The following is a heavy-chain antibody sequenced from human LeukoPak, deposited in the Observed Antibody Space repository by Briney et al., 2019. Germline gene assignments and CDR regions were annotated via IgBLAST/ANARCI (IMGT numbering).Heavy chain of an antibody. J-gene: IGHJ4*02. CDR3: ARDYDSSGYYQYYFDY. CDR1: GFTFSSYA. D-gene: IGHD3-22*01. Sequence: GGSLRLSCAASGFTFSSYAMHWVRQAPGKGLEWVAVISYDGSNKYYADSVKGRFTISRDNSKNTLYLQMNSLRAEDTAVYYCARDYDSSGYYQYYFDYWGQGTLVTVSS. V-gene: IGHV3-30-3*01. CDR2: ISYDGSNK.